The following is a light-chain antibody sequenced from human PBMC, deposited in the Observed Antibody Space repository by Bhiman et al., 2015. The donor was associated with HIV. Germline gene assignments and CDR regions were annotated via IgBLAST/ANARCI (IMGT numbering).Light chain of an antibody. Sequence: QSALTQPRSVSGSPGQSVTMSCTGTSSDVGGYNYVSWYQQHPGKAPKLMIYDVSKRPSGVPDRFSGSKSGNTTSLTISGLQAEDEADYYCQAWDSSTPGVFGGGTKLTVL. V-gene: IGLV2-11*01. CDR2: DVS. J-gene: IGLJ2*01. CDR1: SSDVGGYNY. CDR3: QAWDSSTPGV.